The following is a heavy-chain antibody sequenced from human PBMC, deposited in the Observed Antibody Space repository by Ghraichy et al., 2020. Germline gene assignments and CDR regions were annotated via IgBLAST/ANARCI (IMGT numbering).Heavy chain of an antibody. CDR2: IYNVGSI. Sequence: GVLNISCAASGLTVSTNYMTWVRQAPGKGLEWVSIIYNVGSIYYADSVKGRFTISRDHSKNTLFLQMNSLRAEDSAVYFCARDDRCSGTTCQAYGMDVWGQGTTVIVSS. J-gene: IGHJ6*01. CDR3: ARDDRCSGTTCQAYGMDV. CDR1: GLTVSTNY. D-gene: IGHD1-7*01. V-gene: IGHV3-66*01.